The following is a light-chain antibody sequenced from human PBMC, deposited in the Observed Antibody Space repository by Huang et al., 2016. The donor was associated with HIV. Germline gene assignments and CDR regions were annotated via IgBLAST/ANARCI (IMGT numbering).Light chain of an antibody. Sequence: PGERVTLSCRASQSVSSSYLTWYQQKPGQAPRLLIYGASTRATGIPARFSGSGSGTDFTLTISSLQPEDFAVYYCQQDYNLLTFGGGIKVEIK. CDR3: QQDYNLLT. CDR1: QSVSSSY. V-gene: IGKV3D-7*01. CDR2: GAS. J-gene: IGKJ4*01.